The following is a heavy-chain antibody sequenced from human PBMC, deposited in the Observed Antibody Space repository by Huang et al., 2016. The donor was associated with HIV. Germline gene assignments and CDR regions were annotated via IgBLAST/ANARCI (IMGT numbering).Heavy chain of an antibody. CDR1: DYTFTSYG. J-gene: IGHJ4*02. CDR2: ISTNNGYT. V-gene: IGHV1-18*04. CDR3: GGSSGYWSFDY. Sequence: QVQLVQSGGEVKKPGAAVKVSCKASDYTFTSYGISWVRQAPGRVLEWMGWISTNNGYTNYAQKFQGIVTMTTDTSTSTAYIALRSLRSYDTAVYYCGGSSGYWSFDYWGQGTLVTVSS. D-gene: IGHD3-22*01.